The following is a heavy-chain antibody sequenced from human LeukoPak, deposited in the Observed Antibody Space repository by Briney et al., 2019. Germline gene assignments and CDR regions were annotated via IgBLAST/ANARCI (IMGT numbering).Heavy chain of an antibody. V-gene: IGHV3-23*01. J-gene: IGHJ3*02. D-gene: IGHD2-2*01. CDR3: AKDRGYCSSTSCYWEDAFDI. Sequence: GGSLRLSCAASGFTFSSYAMSWVRQAPGKGLEWVSAISGSGGSTYYADSVKGRFTISRDNSKNTLYLQMNSLRAEDTAVYYCAKDRGYCSSTSCYWEDAFDIWGQGTMVTVSS. CDR1: GFTFSSYA. CDR2: ISGSGGST.